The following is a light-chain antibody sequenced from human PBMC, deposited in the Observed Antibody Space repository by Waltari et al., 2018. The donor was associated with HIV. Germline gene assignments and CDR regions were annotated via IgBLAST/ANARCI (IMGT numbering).Light chain of an antibody. J-gene: IGLJ2*01. CDR2: SNN. V-gene: IGLV1-47*01. CDR1: RSNIGSNY. CDR3: AAWDDSLSVV. Sequence: QSVLTQAPSASGTPGQRVTIPCSGSRSNIGSNYVYWYQQLPGTAPKLLIYSNNQRPSGVPDRFSGSKSGSSASLAISGLRSEDEADYYCAAWDDSLSVVFGGGTKLTVL.